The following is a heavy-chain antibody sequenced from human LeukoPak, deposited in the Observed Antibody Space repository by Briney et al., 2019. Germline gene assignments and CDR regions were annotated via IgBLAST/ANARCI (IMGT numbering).Heavy chain of an antibody. CDR2: IYYSGST. CDR1: GGSISSGGYY. V-gene: IGHV4-31*03. J-gene: IGHJ5*02. D-gene: IGHD3-10*01. CDR3: ARVGNTYYYGSGSHFDP. Sequence: SQTLSLTCTVSGGSISSGGYYWSWIRQHPGKGLEWIGYIYYSGSTYYNPSLKSRVTISVDTSKSQFSLKLSSVTAADTAVYYCARVGNTYYYGSGSHFDPWGQGTLVTVSS.